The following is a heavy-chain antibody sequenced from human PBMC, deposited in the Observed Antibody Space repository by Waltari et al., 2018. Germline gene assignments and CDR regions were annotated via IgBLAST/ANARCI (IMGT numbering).Heavy chain of an antibody. CDR3: ARGSKFGDYGDLDY. CDR2: TFPMFNNP. D-gene: IGHD4-17*01. CDR1: GDVFENYA. J-gene: IGHJ4*02. Sequence: VQLVQSGAEVKKPGSSVRVSCKTSGDVFENYAISWVRQAPGKGLEWMGGTFPMFNNPNYAQRFEGTVTITADESTSTGYMELTGLTSEDTAIYYCARGSKFGDYGDLDYWGQGTLVTVS. V-gene: IGHV1-69*01.